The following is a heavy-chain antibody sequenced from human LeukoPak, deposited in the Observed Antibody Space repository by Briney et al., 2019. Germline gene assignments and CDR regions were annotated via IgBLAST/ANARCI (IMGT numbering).Heavy chain of an antibody. D-gene: IGHD3-22*01. CDR1: GYTFTSHG. CDR2: ISAYNGNT. Sequence: ASVKVSCKASGYTFTSHGISWVRQAPGQGLEWMGWISAYNGNTKYAQKVQGRVTMTTETSTSTAYMELRSLRSDDTAVYFCARDLHDSSGYYSRYYYYYYMDVWGKGTTVTISS. J-gene: IGHJ6*03. CDR3: ARDLHDSSGYYSRYYYYYYMDV. V-gene: IGHV1-18*01.